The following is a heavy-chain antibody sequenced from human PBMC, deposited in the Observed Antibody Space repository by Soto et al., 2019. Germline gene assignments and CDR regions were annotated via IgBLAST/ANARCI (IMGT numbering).Heavy chain of an antibody. J-gene: IGHJ4*02. CDR2: TYYRSKWYN. CDR3: ARVGGAAALPHYFDY. D-gene: IGHD6-13*01. V-gene: IGHV6-1*01. Sequence: SQTLSLTCAISGDSVSSNSAAWNWIRQSPSRGLEWLGRTYYRSKWYNNYAVSVKSRITINPDTSKNQFSLQLNSVTPEDTAVYYCARVGGAAALPHYFDYWGQGTLVTVSS. CDR1: GDSVSSNSAA.